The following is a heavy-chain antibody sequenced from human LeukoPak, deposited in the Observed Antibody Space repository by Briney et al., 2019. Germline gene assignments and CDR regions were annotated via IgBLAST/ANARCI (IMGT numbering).Heavy chain of an antibody. CDR1: GGSISSYY. D-gene: IGHD1-7*01. CDR2: IYYSGST. V-gene: IGHV4-59*01. Sequence: PSETLSLTCTVSGGSISSYYWSWIRQPPGKGLEWIGYIYYSGSTNYNPSLKSRVTISVDTSKNQFSLKLSSVTAADTAVYYCARGPNYANYYGMDVWGQGTTVTVSS. CDR3: ARGPNYANYYGMDV. J-gene: IGHJ6*02.